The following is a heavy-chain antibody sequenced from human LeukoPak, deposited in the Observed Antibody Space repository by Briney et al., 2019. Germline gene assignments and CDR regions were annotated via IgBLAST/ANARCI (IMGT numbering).Heavy chain of an antibody. Sequence: VASVKISCKASGYTFNSHPMHWVRQAPGQRLGWMGWINADNGNTRYSQKLQGRVTITRDTSANTAYMELSGLRSDDTVVYYCAREAGTNWIFGEYFPFWGQGTWSPSPQ. V-gene: IGHV1-3*01. D-gene: IGHD1-1*01. J-gene: IGHJ1*01. CDR3: AREAGTNWIFGEYFPF. CDR1: GYTFNSHP. CDR2: INADNGNT.